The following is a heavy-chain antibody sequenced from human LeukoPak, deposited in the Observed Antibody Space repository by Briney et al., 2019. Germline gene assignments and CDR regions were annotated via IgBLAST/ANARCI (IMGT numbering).Heavy chain of an antibody. D-gene: IGHD5-12*01. Sequence: GGSLRLSCAASGFTFDDYSMHWVRQAPGKGLEWVSGISWNSGSAGYADPVKGRFTISRDSAKNSLYLQMNSLRTEDTALYYCAKDRTYSAYAALDYWGQGTLATVSS. CDR3: AKDRTYSAYAALDY. V-gene: IGHV3-9*01. CDR1: GFTFDDYS. J-gene: IGHJ4*02. CDR2: ISWNSGSA.